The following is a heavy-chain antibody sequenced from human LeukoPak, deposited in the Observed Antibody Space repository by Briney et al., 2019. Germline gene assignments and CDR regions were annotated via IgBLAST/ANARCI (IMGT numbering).Heavy chain of an antibody. CDR1: GFTFSSSS. D-gene: IGHD5-18*01. CDR3: ARGVDTAMITGGYNWFDP. V-gene: IGHV3-48*04. J-gene: IGHJ5*02. Sequence: PGGSLRLSCAASGFTFSSSSMNWVRQAPGKGLEWVSYISRSSRTIYYADSAEGRFTISRDNAKNSLYLQMNSLRAEDTAVYYCARGVDTAMITGGYNWFDPWAQGTLVTVSS. CDR2: ISRSSRTI.